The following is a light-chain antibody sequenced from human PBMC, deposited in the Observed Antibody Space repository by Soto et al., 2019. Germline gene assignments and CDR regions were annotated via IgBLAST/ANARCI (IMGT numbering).Light chain of an antibody. Sequence: QTVVTQPPSVSGAPGQRVTISCTGSSSNIGAGYDVHWYQQLPGTAPKLLIYGNSNRPSGVPYRFSGSKSGTSASLAITGLQAEDESDYYCQSYDSSLSGSGVFGGGTKLTVL. J-gene: IGLJ2*01. CDR2: GNS. V-gene: IGLV1-40*01. CDR1: SSNIGAGYD. CDR3: QSYDSSLSGSGV.